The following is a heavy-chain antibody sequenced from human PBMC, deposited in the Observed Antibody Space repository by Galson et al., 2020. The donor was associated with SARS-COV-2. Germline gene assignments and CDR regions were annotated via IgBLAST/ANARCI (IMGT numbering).Heavy chain of an antibody. Sequence: TLSLTCDVSGSSISRGYYWAWVRQSPRKGLEWIGSIYHSGDPHYNPSLKSRVTMSVDTSLNQLALTLRTVTAADTARYYCARETGVYQFDFWGHGTLVTVS. CDR1: GSSISRGYY. V-gene: IGHV4-38-2*01. J-gene: IGHJ4*01. CDR2: IYHSGDP. D-gene: IGHD7-27*01. CDR3: ARETGVYQFDF.